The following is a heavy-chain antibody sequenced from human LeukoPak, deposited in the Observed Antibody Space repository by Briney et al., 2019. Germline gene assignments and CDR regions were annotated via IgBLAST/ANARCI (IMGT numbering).Heavy chain of an antibody. D-gene: IGHD1-7*01. V-gene: IGHV3-74*01. Sequence: GGSLRLSCATSGLTFRTTWMHWVRQAPGKGLMWVPRMNGEGTTIDYADSVKGRFTVSRDYAKNTLFLQMNNLRTEDTALYFCATARNFRFEYWGQGSLVIVSA. J-gene: IGHJ4*02. CDR3: ATARNFRFEY. CDR2: MNGEGTTI. CDR1: GLTFRTTW.